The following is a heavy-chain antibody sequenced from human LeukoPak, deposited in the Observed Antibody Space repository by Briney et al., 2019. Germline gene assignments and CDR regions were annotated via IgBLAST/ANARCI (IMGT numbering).Heavy chain of an antibody. Sequence: PSQTLSLTCTVSGGSISSGDYYWSWIRQPPGKGLEWIGYIYYSGSTYYNPSLKSRVTISVDTSKNQFSLKLSSVTAADTAVYYCARGQDYYDSSGPFDYWGQGTLVTVSS. CDR3: ARGQDYYDSSGPFDY. J-gene: IGHJ4*02. CDR1: GGSISSGDYY. CDR2: IYYSGST. V-gene: IGHV4-30-4*01. D-gene: IGHD3-22*01.